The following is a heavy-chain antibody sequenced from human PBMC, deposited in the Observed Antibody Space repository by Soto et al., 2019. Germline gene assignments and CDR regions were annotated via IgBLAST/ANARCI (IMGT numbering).Heavy chain of an antibody. CDR1: GYSFAGYW. D-gene: IGHD5-18*01. CDR2: IDPSDSQT. Sequence: PGESLKISCKGSGYSFAGYWITWVRQKPGKGLEWMGRIDPSDSQTYYSPSFRGHVTISVTKSITTVFLQWSSLRASDTAMYYCARQIDDSDTGPNVQYYFDSGGQGTPVTVSS. J-gene: IGHJ4*02. CDR3: ARQIDDSDTGPNVQYYFDS. V-gene: IGHV5-10-1*01.